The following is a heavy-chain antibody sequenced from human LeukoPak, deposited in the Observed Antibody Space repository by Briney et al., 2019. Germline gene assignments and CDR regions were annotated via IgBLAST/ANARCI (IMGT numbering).Heavy chain of an antibody. D-gene: IGHD4-23*01. V-gene: IGHV3-7*03. Sequence: GGSLRLSCAASGFTFSNDWMSWVRQAPGTGLEWVANINQDGSEKYYVDSVKGRFTISRDNAKNSLYLQMNSLRAEDTAVYYCARSYGGNVFDYWGQGTLVTVSS. CDR3: ARSYGGNVFDY. CDR2: INQDGSEK. J-gene: IGHJ4*02. CDR1: GFTFSNDW.